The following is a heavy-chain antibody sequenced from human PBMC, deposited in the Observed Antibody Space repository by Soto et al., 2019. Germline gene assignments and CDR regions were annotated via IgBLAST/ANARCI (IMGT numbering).Heavy chain of an antibody. V-gene: IGHV3-7*03. CDR2: IKRDGSEK. J-gene: IGHJ4*02. D-gene: IGHD6-19*01. Sequence: GSLRLSYAASGFTFSCYWMSWVRQAPGKGLEWVANIKRDGSEKYYVDSVKGRFTISRDNAKNSLYLQMNSLRVGDTAVYYCARDGTGWTGGDHWGQGTPVTSP. CDR1: GFTFSCYW. CDR3: ARDGTGWTGGDH.